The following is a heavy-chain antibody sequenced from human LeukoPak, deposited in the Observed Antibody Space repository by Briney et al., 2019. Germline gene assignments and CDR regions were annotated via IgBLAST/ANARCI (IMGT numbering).Heavy chain of an antibody. Sequence: GRSLRLSCAASGFTFSNYPMHWVRQAPGKGLEWVSRISSDGSSTSFADSVKGRFTISRDNAENSLYLQMNSLRAEDMALYYCAKSPYSSTYYYFDYWGQGTLVTVSS. J-gene: IGHJ4*02. CDR1: GFTFSNYP. CDR2: ISSDGSST. CDR3: AKSPYSSTYYYFDY. D-gene: IGHD6-19*01. V-gene: IGHV3-74*01.